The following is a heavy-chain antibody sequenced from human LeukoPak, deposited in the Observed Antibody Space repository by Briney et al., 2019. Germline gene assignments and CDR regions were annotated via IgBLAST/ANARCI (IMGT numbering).Heavy chain of an antibody. V-gene: IGHV4-30-4*01. J-gene: IGHJ4*02. Sequence: SETLSLTCTVSGGXISSGDYYWSWIRQPPGKSLEWIGYIYYSGSTYYNPSLKSRVTISVDTSKNQFSLKLSSVTAADTAVYYCARLLWFGELLRYFDYWGQGTLVTVSS. CDR1: GGXISSGDYY. D-gene: IGHD3-10*01. CDR2: IYYSGST. CDR3: ARLLWFGELLRYFDY.